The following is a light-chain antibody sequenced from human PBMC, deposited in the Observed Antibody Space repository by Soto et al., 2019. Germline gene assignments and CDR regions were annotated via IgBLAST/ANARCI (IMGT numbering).Light chain of an antibody. Sequence: EIVLTQSPGTLSLSPGEGATLSCRASQGVSSSYLAWYQQKPGQAPRLLIYGASSRATGIPDRFSGSGSGTDFTLTISRLEPEDFAVYYCQQYANSPLTFGPGTKVDIK. J-gene: IGKJ3*01. CDR2: GAS. V-gene: IGKV3-20*01. CDR3: QQYANSPLT. CDR1: QGVSSSY.